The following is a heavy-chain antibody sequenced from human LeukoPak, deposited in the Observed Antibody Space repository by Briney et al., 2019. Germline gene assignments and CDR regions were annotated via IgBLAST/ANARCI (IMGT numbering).Heavy chain of an antibody. CDR3: ARESSGEYYFDY. V-gene: IGHV4-30-4*01. D-gene: IGHD3-10*01. CDR1: GGSLSSDDYY. CDR2: IYYSGST. J-gene: IGHJ4*02. Sequence: SQTLSLTCTVSGGSLSSDDYYWIWIRQPPGKGLEWIGYIYYSGSTYYNPSLKGRVTISVDTSRNQFSLKLSSVTAADTAVYYCARESSGEYYFDYWGQGTLVTVSS.